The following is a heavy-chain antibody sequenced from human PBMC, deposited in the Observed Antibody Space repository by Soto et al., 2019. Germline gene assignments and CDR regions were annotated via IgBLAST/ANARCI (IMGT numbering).Heavy chain of an antibody. D-gene: IGHD1-1*01. CDR1: SGSFSSYY. V-gene: IGHV4-34*02. Sequence: QVQLQQWGAGLLKPSETLSLTCAVHSGSFSSYYCTWTRQPPGKGLEWIGEIHPSGDTDYNPSLSNRVTIYLDTPKSQFSLRLTSVTAADTAVYFGSRGREPHNWVRTWGQGTLVTVSS. CDR2: IHPSGDT. J-gene: IGHJ5*02. CDR3: SRGREPHNWVRT.